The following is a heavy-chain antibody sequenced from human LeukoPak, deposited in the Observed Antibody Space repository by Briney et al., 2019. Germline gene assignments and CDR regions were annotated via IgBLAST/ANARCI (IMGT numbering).Heavy chain of an antibody. CDR2: ISSSGSTI. Sequence: GGSLRLSCAASGFTFSDYYMSWIRQAPGKGLEWVSYISSSGSTIYYADSVKGRFTISRDNAKNSLYLQMNSLRAEDTAVYYCARVITGYSSGWTPFDYWGQGTLVTVSS. CDR3: ARVITGYSSGWTPFDY. V-gene: IGHV3-11*01. D-gene: IGHD6-19*01. J-gene: IGHJ4*02. CDR1: GFTFSDYY.